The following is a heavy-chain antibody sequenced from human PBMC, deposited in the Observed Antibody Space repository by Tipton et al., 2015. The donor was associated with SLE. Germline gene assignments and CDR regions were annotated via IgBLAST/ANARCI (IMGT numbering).Heavy chain of an antibody. Sequence: TLSLTCSVSGGSISSDHWIWIRQPPGKGLEWIGYISHGGGSNYNPSLKSRVTISIDTAKNQFSLKLTSVTAADTAVYYCARGLVTWRGAIVGVDVWGQGTTVNVSS. CDR1: GGSISSDH. CDR2: ISHGGGS. V-gene: IGHV4-59*08. CDR3: ARGLVTWRGAIVGVDV. J-gene: IGHJ6*02. D-gene: IGHD2-21*02.